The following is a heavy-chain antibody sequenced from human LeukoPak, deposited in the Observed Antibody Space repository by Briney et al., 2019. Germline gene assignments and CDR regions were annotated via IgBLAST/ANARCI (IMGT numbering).Heavy chain of an antibody. CDR1: GDSVSSTSAG. J-gene: IGHJ4*02. Sequence: SQTPSLTCDISGDSVSSTSAGWNWIRQSPSRGLEWLGRTYYRSEWYIDYAVSVKSRITINPDTSKNQLSLQLKSVTPEDTAVYYCARDPRGPAGYDSPARDTFDYWGQGTLVTVSS. CDR2: TYYRSEWYI. V-gene: IGHV6-1*01. CDR3: ARDPRGPAGYDSPARDTFDY. D-gene: IGHD3-22*01.